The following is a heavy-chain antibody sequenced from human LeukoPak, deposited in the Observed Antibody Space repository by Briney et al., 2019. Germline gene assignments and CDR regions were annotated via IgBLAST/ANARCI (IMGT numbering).Heavy chain of an antibody. J-gene: IGHJ4*02. CDR3: AKVHSSGWYYFDY. CDR1: GFTFSSYG. Sequence: GGSLRLSCAASGFTFSSYGMHWVRQAPGKGLEWVAFIRYDGSNKYYADSVKGRFTISRDNSKNTPYLQMNSLRAEDTAVYYCAKVHSSGWYYFDYWGQGTLVTVSS. D-gene: IGHD6-19*01. V-gene: IGHV3-30*02. CDR2: IRYDGSNK.